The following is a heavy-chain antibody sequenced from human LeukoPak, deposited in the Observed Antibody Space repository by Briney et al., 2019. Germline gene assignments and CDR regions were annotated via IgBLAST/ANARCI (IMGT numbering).Heavy chain of an antibody. CDR2: IKHDGSEK. CDR1: GFIFSSYW. D-gene: IGHD6-13*01. J-gene: IGHJ4*02. V-gene: IGHV3-7*01. CDR3: ARVGTAEGTLEDY. Sequence: GGSLRLSCAASGFIFSSYWMSWVRQPPGKGLEWVANIKHDGSEKYYVDSVKGRFPISRDSAKNSLYLQMNSLRTEDTAMYYCARVGTAEGTLEDYWGQGTLVTVSS.